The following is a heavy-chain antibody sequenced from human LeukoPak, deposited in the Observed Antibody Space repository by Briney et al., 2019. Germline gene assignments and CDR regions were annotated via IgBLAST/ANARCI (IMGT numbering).Heavy chain of an antibody. CDR3: AKEPYSGSQLLDY. CDR2: ISTSGGST. CDR1: GFTFSSHA. Sequence: VGSLRPSCAASGFTFSSHAISWVPHAPGKGLEWVSAISTSGGSTYYADSVKGRFTISRDNPKNTLYLQMNSLRAEDTAVYYCAKEPYSGSQLLDYWGQGTLVTVSS. J-gene: IGHJ4*02. D-gene: IGHD1-26*01. V-gene: IGHV3-23*01.